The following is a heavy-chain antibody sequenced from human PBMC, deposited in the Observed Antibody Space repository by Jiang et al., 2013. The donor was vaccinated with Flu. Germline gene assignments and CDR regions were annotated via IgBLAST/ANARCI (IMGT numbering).Heavy chain of an antibody. V-gene: IGHV1-3*01. CDR1: GYTFTSYA. D-gene: IGHD3-10*01. CDR2: INAGNGNT. J-gene: IGHJ6*02. Sequence: GASVKVSCKASGYTFTSYAMHWVRQAPGQRLEWMGWINAGNGNTKYSQKFQGRVTITRDTSASTAYMELSSLRSEDTAVYYCARSQTVRDSTGLRGVIILSYYYYGMDVWGQGTTVTVSS. CDR3: ARSQTVRDSTGLRGVIILSYYYYGMDV.